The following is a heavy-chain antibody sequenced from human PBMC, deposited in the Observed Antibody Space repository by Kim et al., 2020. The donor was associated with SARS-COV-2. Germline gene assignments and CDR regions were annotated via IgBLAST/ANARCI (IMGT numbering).Heavy chain of an antibody. Sequence: GGSLRLSCAASGFTFSDHYMDWVRQAPGKGLEWVGRTRNKANSYTTEYAASVKGRFTISRDDSKNSLYLQMNSLKTEDTAVYYCARYVPNYMDVWGKGTTVTVSS. CDR2: TRNKANSYTT. V-gene: IGHV3-72*01. J-gene: IGHJ6*03. D-gene: IGHD2-2*01. CDR1: GFTFSDHY. CDR3: ARYVPNYMDV.